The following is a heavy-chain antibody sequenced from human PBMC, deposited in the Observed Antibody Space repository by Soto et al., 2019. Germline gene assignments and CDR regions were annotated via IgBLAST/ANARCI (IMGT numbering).Heavy chain of an antibody. Sequence: PGGSLRLSCAASGFTFSSYGMHWVRQAPGKGLEWVAVISYDGSNKYYADSVKGRFTISRDNSKNTLYLQMNSLRAEDTAVYYCAKSRKDGYNRPSPFDYWGQGTLVTVSS. CDR1: GFTFSSYG. V-gene: IGHV3-30*18. D-gene: IGHD5-12*01. CDR2: ISYDGSNK. J-gene: IGHJ4*02. CDR3: AKSRKDGYNRPSPFDY.